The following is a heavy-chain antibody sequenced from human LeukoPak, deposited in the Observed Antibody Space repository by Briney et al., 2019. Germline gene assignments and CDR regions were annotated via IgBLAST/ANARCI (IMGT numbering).Heavy chain of an antibody. CDR3: ARDRWFGEYPGRFDP. J-gene: IGHJ5*02. CDR1: GYSISSGYY. V-gene: IGHV4-38-2*02. CDR2: IYHSGST. D-gene: IGHD3-10*01. Sequence: SETLSLTCTVPGYSISSGYYWGWIRQPPGKGLEWIGSIYHSGSTYYNPSLKSRVTISVDTSKNQFSLKLSSVTAADTAVYYCARDRWFGEYPGRFDPWGQGTLVTVSS.